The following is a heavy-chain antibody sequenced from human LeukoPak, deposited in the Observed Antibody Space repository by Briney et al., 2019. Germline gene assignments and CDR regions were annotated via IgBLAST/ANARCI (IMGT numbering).Heavy chain of an antibody. J-gene: IGHJ4*02. CDR1: GFTFSSYA. Sequence: GGSLRLSCAASGFTFSSYAMHWVRQAPGKGLEWVAVISYDGSNKYYADSVKGRFTISRDNAKNSLYLQMNSLRAEDTAVYYCARDGVGADPRSFDYWGQGTLVTVSS. CDR3: ARDGVGADPRSFDY. CDR2: ISYDGSNK. V-gene: IGHV3-30-3*01. D-gene: IGHD1-26*01.